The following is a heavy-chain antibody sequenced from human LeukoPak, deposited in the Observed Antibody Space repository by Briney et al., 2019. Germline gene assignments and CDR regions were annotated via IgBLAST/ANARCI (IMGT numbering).Heavy chain of an antibody. D-gene: IGHD2-2*01. Sequence: SETLSLTCAVYGGSFSGYYWSWIRQPPGKGLEWIGEINHSGSTNCNPSLKSRVTISVDTPKNQFSLKLSSVTAADTAVYYCARAHSIVVVPAANWFDPWGQGTLVTVSS. CDR3: ARAHSIVVVPAANWFDP. J-gene: IGHJ5*02. CDR1: GGSFSGYY. CDR2: INHSGST. V-gene: IGHV4-34*01.